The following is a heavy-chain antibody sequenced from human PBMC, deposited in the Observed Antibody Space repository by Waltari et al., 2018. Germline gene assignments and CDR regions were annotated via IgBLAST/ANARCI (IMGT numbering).Heavy chain of an antibody. CDR2: IIPSSGTAP. J-gene: IGHJ5*02. Sequence: QVQLVQSGAEVKKPGSSVKVSCKASGGTFGSYAITWVRQAPGEGLEWMGGIIPSSGTAPNYAQKFQGRLTVTADESTATVYMDLSSLRSDDTAVYYCARRQLGGPFDPWGQGTLVSVSS. CDR3: ARRQLGGPFDP. D-gene: IGHD3-16*01. CDR1: GGTFGSYA. V-gene: IGHV1-69*12.